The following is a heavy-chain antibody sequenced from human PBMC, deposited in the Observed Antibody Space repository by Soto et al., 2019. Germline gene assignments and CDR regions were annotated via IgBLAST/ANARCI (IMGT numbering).Heavy chain of an antibody. J-gene: IGHJ5*02. V-gene: IGHV1-69*13. D-gene: IGHD6-19*01. CDR1: GGTFSSYA. Sequence: GXSGKVSCKASGGTFSSYAISWGRQAPGQGLEWMGGIIPIFGTANYAQKFQGRVTITADESTSTAYMELSSLRSEDTAVYYCARGDGSGWFREPITWGQGTLVTVSS. CDR2: IIPIFGTA. CDR3: ARGDGSGWFREPIT.